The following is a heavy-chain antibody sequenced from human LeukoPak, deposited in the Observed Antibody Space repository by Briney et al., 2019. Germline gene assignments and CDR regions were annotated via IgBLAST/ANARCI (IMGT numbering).Heavy chain of an antibody. V-gene: IGHV3-74*01. CDR1: GITFSSYW. Sequence: GGSLRLSCAASGITFSSYWMHWVRQAPGKGLVWVSRINSDGSSTRYVDSVKGRFTISRDNAKNTLYLQMNSLRAEDTAVYYCARDRGLAAVDYWGQGTLVTVSS. CDR3: ARDRGLAAVDY. D-gene: IGHD6-13*01. CDR2: INSDGSST. J-gene: IGHJ4*02.